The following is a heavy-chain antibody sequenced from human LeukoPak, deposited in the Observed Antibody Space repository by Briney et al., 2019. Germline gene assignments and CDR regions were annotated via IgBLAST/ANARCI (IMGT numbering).Heavy chain of an antibody. CDR1: GGSISSSSYY. V-gene: IGHV4-39*07. D-gene: IGHD5-18*01. CDR3: ARGGSYGYSLLNDY. J-gene: IGHJ4*02. Sequence: SETLSLTCTVSGGSISSSSYYWGWIRQPPGRGLEWIGSIHYSGSTNYNPSLKSRVTISVDTSKNQFSLKLSSVTAADTAVYYCARGGSYGYSLLNDYWGQGTLVTVSS. CDR2: IHYSGST.